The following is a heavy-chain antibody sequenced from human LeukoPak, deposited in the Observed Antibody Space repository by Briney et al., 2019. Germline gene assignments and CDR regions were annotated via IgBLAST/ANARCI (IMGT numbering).Heavy chain of an antibody. CDR3: PRGPTESMVRGVITGKFDY. CDR2: IYTSGST. D-gene: IGHD3-10*01. J-gene: IGHJ4*02. Sequence: PSETLSLTCTVSGGSISSYYWSWIRQPAGKGLEWIGPIYTSGSTNYNPSLKSRVTMSVDTSKNQFSLKLSSVTAADTAVYYCPRGPTESMVRGVITGKFDYWGQGTLVTVSS. CDR1: GGSISSYY. V-gene: IGHV4-4*07.